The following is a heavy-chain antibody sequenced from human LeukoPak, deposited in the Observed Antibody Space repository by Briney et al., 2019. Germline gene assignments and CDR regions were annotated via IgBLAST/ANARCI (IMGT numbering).Heavy chain of an antibody. V-gene: IGHV6-1*01. CDR1: GDSVSANSVA. D-gene: IGHD1-26*01. CDR2: TYYRSKWYN. Sequence: SQTLSLTCAISGDSVSANSVAWNWNRQSPSRGLEWLGRTYYRSKWYNDYTVSVKSRITINADTSKNQFSLHLNSVTPEDTAVHYCARDWEGLYFDLWGRGTLVTVSS. J-gene: IGHJ2*01. CDR3: ARDWEGLYFDL.